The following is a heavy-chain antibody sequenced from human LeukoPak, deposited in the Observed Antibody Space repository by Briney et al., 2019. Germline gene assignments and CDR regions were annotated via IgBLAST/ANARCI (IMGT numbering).Heavy chain of an antibody. CDR3: ARAQTLHCGGDCSDAFDI. J-gene: IGHJ3*02. CDR2: IYYSGST. D-gene: IGHD2-21*02. CDR1: GFTVSSNY. V-gene: IGHV4-59*02. Sequence: GSLRLSCAASGFTVSSNYMSWIRQPPGKGLEWIGYIYYSGSTNYNPSLKSRVTISVDTSKNQFSLKLSSVTAADTAVYYCARAQTLHCGGDCSDAFDIWGQGTMVTVSS.